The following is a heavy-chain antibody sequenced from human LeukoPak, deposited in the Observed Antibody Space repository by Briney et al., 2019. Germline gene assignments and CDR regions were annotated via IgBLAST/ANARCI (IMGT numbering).Heavy chain of an antibody. CDR1: GFTFSSYS. V-gene: IGHV3-21*01. CDR2: ISSSSYI. D-gene: IGHD3-3*01. J-gene: IGHJ6*02. Sequence: GGSLRLSCAASGFTFSSYSMNWVRQAPGKGLEWVSSISSSSYIYYADSVKGRFTISRDNAKNSLYLQMNSLRAEDTAVYYCARRNVLRFLEGYGMDVWGQGTTVTVSS. CDR3: ARRNVLRFLEGYGMDV.